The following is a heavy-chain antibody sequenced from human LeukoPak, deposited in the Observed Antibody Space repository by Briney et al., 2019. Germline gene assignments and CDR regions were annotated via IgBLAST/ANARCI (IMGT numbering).Heavy chain of an antibody. D-gene: IGHD3-10*01. Sequence: SETLSLTCPVYVESFRVYHWNALGQPPGKGLEWIGEINHSGSTNYNPSLKSRVTISVDTSKNQLSLKLTSVPAADTAVYYCACQTGSSSGLLYWGQGTLVTVSS. CDR2: INHSGST. CDR3: ACQTGSSSGLLY. J-gene: IGHJ4*02. CDR1: VESFRVYH. V-gene: IGHV4-34*01.